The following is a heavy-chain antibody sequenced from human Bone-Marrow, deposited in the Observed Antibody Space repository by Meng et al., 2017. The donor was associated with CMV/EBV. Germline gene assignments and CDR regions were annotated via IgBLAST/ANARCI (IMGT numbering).Heavy chain of an antibody. V-gene: IGHV4-30-4*08. CDR3: ARVGYGSGSYYYYYYGMDV. J-gene: IGHJ6*02. CDR2: IYYSGST. CDR1: GGSISSGDYY. Sequence: SETLSLTCTVSGGSISSGDYYWSWIRQPPGKGLKWIGYIYYSGSTYYNPSLKSRVTISVDTSKNQFSLKLSSVTAADTAVYYCARVGYGSGSYYYYYYGMDVWGQGTTVTVSS. D-gene: IGHD3-10*01.